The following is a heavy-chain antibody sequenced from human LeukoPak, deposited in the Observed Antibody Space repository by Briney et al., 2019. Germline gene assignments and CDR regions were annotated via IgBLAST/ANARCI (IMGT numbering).Heavy chain of an antibody. D-gene: IGHD3-3*01. V-gene: IGHV3-7*01. CDR2: IKQDGSEK. CDR1: GFTFSSYW. Sequence: PGWSLRLSCAASGFTFSSYWMSWVRQAPGKGLELVANIKQDGSEKYYVDSVKGRFTISRDNAKNSLYLQMNSLRAEDTAVYYCARVGYDFWSGYYRYWGQGTLVTVSS. J-gene: IGHJ4*02. CDR3: ARVGYDFWSGYYRY.